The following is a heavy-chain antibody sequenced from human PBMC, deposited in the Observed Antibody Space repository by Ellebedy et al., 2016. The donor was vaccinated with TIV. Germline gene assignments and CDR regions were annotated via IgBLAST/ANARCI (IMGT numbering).Heavy chain of an antibody. J-gene: IGHJ4*02. CDR3: ARGGGHNWNDAYHFDY. CDR1: GYTFTSYY. Sequence: AASVKVSCKASGYTFTSYYIYWVRQAPGQGLEWMGTINPSGGYTTYAKKTQGRVTMTRDTSRSTVYMELNSLRSEDTDWYYCARGGGHNWNDAYHFDYWGQGTLVAVSS. V-gene: IGHV1-46*01. D-gene: IGHD1-20*01. CDR2: INPSGGYT.